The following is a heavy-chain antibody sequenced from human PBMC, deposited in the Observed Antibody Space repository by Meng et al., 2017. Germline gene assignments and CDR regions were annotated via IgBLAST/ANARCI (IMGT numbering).Heavy chain of an antibody. CDR2: MNPNSGNT. D-gene: IGHD5-12*01. J-gene: IGHJ3*02. V-gene: IGHV1-8*01. CDR1: GYTFTSYD. CDR3: ARAGYSGYEVVFDI. Sequence: ASVKVSCKASGYTFTSYDINWVRQATGQGLEWMGWMNPNSGNTGYAQKFQGRVTMTRNTSISTAYMELSSLRSEDTAVYYCARAGYSGYEVVFDIWGQGTMVTVSS.